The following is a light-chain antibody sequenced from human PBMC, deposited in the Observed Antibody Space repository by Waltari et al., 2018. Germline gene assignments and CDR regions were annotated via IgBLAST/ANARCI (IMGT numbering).Light chain of an antibody. CDR1: SSDVGGYNY. CDR3: CSYAGRFLYV. J-gene: IGLJ1*01. CDR2: DVS. Sequence: QSALTQPRSVSGSPGQSVTISCAGTSSDVGGYNYVSWYQQYPGKAPKLMIYDVSKRPSGVPDRFSGSKSGNTASLTISGLQAEDEADYYCCSYAGRFLYVFGTGTTVAVL. V-gene: IGLV2-11*01.